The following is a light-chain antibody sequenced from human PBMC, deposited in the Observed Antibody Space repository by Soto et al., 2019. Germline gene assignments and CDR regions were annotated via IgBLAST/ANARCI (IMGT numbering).Light chain of an antibody. V-gene: IGKV3-15*01. CDR3: QQYNSYPSWT. CDR2: GAS. Sequence: EIVMTQSPATLSVSPGERATLSCRASQSVSNDLAWYHQKPGQAPRLLIYGASTRATGIPARFSGSGSGTEFTLTINSLQSEDFATYYCQQYNSYPSWTFGQGTKVEIK. J-gene: IGKJ1*01. CDR1: QSVSND.